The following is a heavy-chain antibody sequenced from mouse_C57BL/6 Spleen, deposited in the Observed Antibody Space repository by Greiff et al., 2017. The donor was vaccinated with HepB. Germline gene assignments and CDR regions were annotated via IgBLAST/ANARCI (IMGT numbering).Heavy chain of an antibody. CDR2: INPNNGGT. J-gene: IGHJ2*01. CDR3: ARRRYGNYPFDY. CDR1: GYTFTDYN. D-gene: IGHD2-10*02. Sequence: VQLKQSGPELVKPGASVKIPCKASGYTFTDYNMDWVKQSHGKSLEWIGDINPNNGGTIYNQKFKGKATLTVDKSSSTAYMELRSLTSEDTAVYYCARRRYGNYPFDYWGQGTTLTVSS. V-gene: IGHV1-18*01.